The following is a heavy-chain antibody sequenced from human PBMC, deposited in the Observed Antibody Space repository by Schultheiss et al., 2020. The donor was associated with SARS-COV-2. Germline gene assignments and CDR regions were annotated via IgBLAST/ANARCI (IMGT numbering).Heavy chain of an antibody. D-gene: IGHD4-17*01. CDR2: IYYSGST. CDR3: ARASTETLALPDDY. CDR1: GGSISSYY. Sequence: SQTFSLTCTVSGGSISSYYWSWIRQPPGKGLEWIGYIYYSGSTDYNPSLKSRVTISVDTSKKNFSLKLRSVTDADTALYYCARASTETLALPDDYWGQGTLVTVSS. V-gene: IGHV4-59*01. J-gene: IGHJ4*02.